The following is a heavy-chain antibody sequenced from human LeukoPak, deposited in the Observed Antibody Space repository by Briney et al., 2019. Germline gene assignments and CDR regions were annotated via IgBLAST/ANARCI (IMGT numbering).Heavy chain of an antibody. J-gene: IGHJ4*02. CDR3: AKDAQRGFDYSNSLEN. CDR1: GFAFSTYD. V-gene: IGHV3-48*03. Sequence: PGGSLRLSCAASGFAFSTYDMNWVRQAPGKGLEWLSYISSRGSIIYYADSVKGRFTISRDNAKNSLYLQMNSLRAEDTAVYFCAKDAQRGFDYSNSLENWGQGTLVTVSS. D-gene: IGHD4-11*01. CDR2: ISSRGSII.